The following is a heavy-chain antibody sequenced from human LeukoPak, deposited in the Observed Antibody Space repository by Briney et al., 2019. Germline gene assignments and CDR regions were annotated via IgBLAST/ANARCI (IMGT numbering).Heavy chain of an antibody. CDR2: VSKDTVSK. Sequence: PGGSLRLSCAASGFSLTHDAIHWVRQAPGKGLEWVAVVSKDTVSKIYRDSVKGRFTVSTDSSKNTVYLQMTGLRSEDTAVYYCAKGIAVALDYWGQGTLVTVSS. V-gene: IGHV3-30*10. CDR3: AKGIAVALDY. CDR1: GFSLTHDA. D-gene: IGHD6-19*01. J-gene: IGHJ4*02.